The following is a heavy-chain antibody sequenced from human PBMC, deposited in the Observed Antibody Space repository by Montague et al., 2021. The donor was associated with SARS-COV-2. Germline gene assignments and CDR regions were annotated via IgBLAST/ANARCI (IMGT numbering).Heavy chain of an antibody. CDR3: ARQPRVRRTWQVGDYNHYGMDV. V-gene: IGHV4-59*08. CDR1: GGSISNYH. CDR2: IYYNGST. Sequence: SETLSLICTVSGGSISNYHWNWIRQPPGKGLEWIAYIYYNGSTNYNPSLQSRVTISVDTSRNQFSLRLTSVTAADTAVYYCARQPRVRRTWQVGDYNHYGMDVWGQGTTVSVSS. D-gene: IGHD3-10*01. J-gene: IGHJ6*02.